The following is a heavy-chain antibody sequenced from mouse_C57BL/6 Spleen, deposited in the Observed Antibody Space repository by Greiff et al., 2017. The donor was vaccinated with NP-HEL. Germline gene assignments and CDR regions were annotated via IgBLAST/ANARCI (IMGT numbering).Heavy chain of an antibody. J-gene: IGHJ2*01. Sequence: EVQLQQSGPELVKPGASVKIPCKASGYTFTDYNMDWVKQSHGKSLEWIGDINPNNGGTIYNQKFKGKATLTVDKSSSTAYMELRSLTSEDTAVYYCARSPLYGLHPYYFDYWGQGTTLTVSS. D-gene: IGHD1-2*01. CDR2: INPNNGGT. CDR1: GYTFTDYN. V-gene: IGHV1-18*01. CDR3: ARSPLYGLHPYYFDY.